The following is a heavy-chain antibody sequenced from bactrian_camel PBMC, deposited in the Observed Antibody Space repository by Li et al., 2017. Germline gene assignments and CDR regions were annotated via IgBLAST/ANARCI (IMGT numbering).Heavy chain of an antibody. D-gene: IGHD5*01. CDR1: GNTAVKYY. V-gene: IGHV3S53*01. CDR2: IDSRGRT. Sequence: GGGLVQPGGSLRLSCAASGNTAVKYYMGWFRQAPGKQREGVAAIDSRGRTTYTDSVKGRFSIHQGNAENTLYLQLYNLKPDDTAMYYCTKGTGWGPGFADWGQGTQVTV. J-gene: IGHJ4*01. CDR3: TKGTGWGPGFAD.